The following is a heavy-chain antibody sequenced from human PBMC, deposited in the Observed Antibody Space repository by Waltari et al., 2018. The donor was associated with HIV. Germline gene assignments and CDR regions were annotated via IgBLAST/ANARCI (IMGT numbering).Heavy chain of an antibody. J-gene: IGHJ5*02. CDR2: ISRNSDTI. V-gene: IGHV3-9*01. CDR3: AKESDRLGFLLS. Sequence: EVHLVESGGGLVQPGRSLSLSCAASGSHFDTFAIPWFRQAPGKGVECVSSISRNSDTIVYADSVKGRFTMSRDNAKNSLYLQMDSLKPEDTAFYYCAKESDRLGFLLSWGQGTLVSVSS. D-gene: IGHD3-16*01. CDR1: GSHFDTFA.